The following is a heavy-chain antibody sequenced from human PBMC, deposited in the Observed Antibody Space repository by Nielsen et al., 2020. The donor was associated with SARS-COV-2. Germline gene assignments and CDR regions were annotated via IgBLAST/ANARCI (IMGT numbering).Heavy chain of an antibody. CDR2: IYYSGRT. CDR3: ARGRYFDWLLGDY. Sequence: SETLSLTCTVSGGSISSSSYYWGWIRQPPGKGLEWIGSIYYSGRTYYNPSLKSRVTISVDTSKNQFSLKLSSVTAADTAVYYCARGRYFDWLLGDYWGQGTLVTVSS. V-gene: IGHV4-39*01. D-gene: IGHD3-9*01. J-gene: IGHJ4*02. CDR1: GGSISSSSYY.